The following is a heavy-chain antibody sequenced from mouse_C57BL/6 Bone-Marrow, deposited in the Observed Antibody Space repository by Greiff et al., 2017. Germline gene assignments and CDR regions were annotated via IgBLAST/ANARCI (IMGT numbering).Heavy chain of an antibody. CDR3: ASFLWPDAMDY. CDR2: IDPEDGDT. CDR1: GFNIKDYY. J-gene: IGHJ4*01. V-gene: IGHV14-2*01. D-gene: IGHD1-1*02. Sequence: VQLQQSGAELVKPGASVKLSCTASGFNIKDYYMHWVQQRTEQGLEWIGRIDPEDGDTKYAPYFPGKATITADTSSNTAYLQLSSRTSEDTAVYYCASFLWPDAMDYWGQGTSVTVSS.